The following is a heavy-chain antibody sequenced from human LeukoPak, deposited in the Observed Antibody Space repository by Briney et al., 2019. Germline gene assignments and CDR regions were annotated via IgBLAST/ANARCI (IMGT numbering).Heavy chain of an antibody. V-gene: IGHV4-39*01. D-gene: IGHD3-3*01. J-gene: IGHJ3*02. CDR3: ASTHYDFWSGYYFGAFDI. CDR2: IYYSGST. CDR1: GGSISSSSYY. Sequence: PSETLSLTCTVSGGSISSSSYYWGWTRQPPGKGLEWIGSIYYSGSTYYNPSLKSRVTISVDTSKNQFSLKLSSVTAADTAVYYCASTHYDFWSGYYFGAFDIWGQGTMVTVSS.